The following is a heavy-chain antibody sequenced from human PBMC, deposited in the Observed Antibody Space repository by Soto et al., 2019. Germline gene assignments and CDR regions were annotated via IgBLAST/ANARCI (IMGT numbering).Heavy chain of an antibody. CDR2: IYYTGST. J-gene: IGHJ2*01. Sequence: QVQLQESGPGLVKPSETLSLTCTVSGGSISNYYWSWIRQPPGKGLEWIGYIYYTGSTNYNPSLKSRVTISVDTSKNQFSLKLTSVTAADTAVYYCARENNWGSPYYFALWGRGTLVTVSS. CDR3: ARENNWGSPYYFAL. D-gene: IGHD7-27*01. CDR1: GGSISNYY. V-gene: IGHV4-59*01.